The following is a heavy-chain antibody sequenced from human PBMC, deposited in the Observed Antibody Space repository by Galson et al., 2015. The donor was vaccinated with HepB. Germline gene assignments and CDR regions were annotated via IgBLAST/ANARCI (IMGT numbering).Heavy chain of an antibody. Sequence: SLRLSCAASGFTFGDYAMSWVRQAPGKGLEWVGFIRSKAYGGTTEYAASVKGRFTISRDDSKSIAYLQMNSLKTEDTAVYYCTDTSLPVAGYYYYYGMDVWGQGTTVTVSS. D-gene: IGHD6-19*01. CDR2: IRSKAYGGTT. J-gene: IGHJ6*02. V-gene: IGHV3-49*04. CDR1: GFTFGDYA. CDR3: TDTSLPVAGYYYYYGMDV.